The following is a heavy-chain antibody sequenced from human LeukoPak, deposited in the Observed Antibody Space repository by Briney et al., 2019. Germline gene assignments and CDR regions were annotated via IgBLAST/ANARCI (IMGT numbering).Heavy chain of an antibody. CDR1: GYTLTELS. CDR3: ATTKSGNWNDLYAFDI. Sequence: HWASVKVSCKVSGYTLTELSMHWVRQAPGKGLEWMGGFDPEDGETIYAQKFQGRVTMTEDTSTDTAYMELSSLRSEDAAVYYCATTKSGNWNDLYAFDIWGQGTTVTVSS. V-gene: IGHV1-24*01. CDR2: FDPEDGET. D-gene: IGHD1-20*01. J-gene: IGHJ3*02.